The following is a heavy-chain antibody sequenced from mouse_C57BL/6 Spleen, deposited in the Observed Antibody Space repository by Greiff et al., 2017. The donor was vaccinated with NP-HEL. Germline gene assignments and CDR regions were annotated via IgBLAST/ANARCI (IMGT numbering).Heavy chain of an antibody. Sequence: VKLQQPGAELVKPGASVKLSSKASGYTFTSYWMHWVKQRPGRGLEWIGRIDPNSGGTKYNEKFKSKATLTVDKPSSTAYMQLSSLTSEDSAVYYCAREKELHYYGSSLYWYFDVWGTGTTVTVSS. CDR2: IDPNSGGT. J-gene: IGHJ1*03. CDR3: AREKELHYYGSSLYWYFDV. CDR1: GYTFTSYW. D-gene: IGHD1-1*01. V-gene: IGHV1-62-3*01.